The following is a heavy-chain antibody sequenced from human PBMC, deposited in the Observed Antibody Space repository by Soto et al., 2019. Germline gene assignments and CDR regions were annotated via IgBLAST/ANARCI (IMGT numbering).Heavy chain of an antibody. CDR2: VYYRGRS. D-gene: IGHD4-17*01. V-gene: IGHV4-39*01. Sequence: TLSLTCTVSGGSVTNSSYYWGWIRQSPGKGLEWIGSVYYRGRSYSKSSVKSRVTISVDTSKNQFSLNFNSVTASDTALYYCVRQRTTVLTQAYFDYWGPGALVTVSS. CDR1: GGSVTNSSYY. CDR3: VRQRTTVLTQAYFDY. J-gene: IGHJ4*02.